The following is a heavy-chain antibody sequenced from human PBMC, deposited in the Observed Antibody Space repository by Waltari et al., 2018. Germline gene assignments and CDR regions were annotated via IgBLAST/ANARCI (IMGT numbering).Heavy chain of an antibody. V-gene: IGHV3-15*01. Sequence: EVQLVESGGGLVKPGGSLRLSCAASGFTFDNAWMSWFRQAPGKGREWVGRMKSRAEGGTTDYVAPVEGRFTISRDDSKNTLYLQMSSLKTEDTAVYYCTAASSSCSCYDSWGQGTLVTVSA. CDR3: TAASSSCSCYDS. CDR1: GFTFDNAW. CDR2: MKSRAEGGTT. D-gene: IGHD2-21*01. J-gene: IGHJ4*02.